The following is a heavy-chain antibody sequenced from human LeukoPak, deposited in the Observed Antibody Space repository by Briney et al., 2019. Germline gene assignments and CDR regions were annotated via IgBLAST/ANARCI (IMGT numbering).Heavy chain of an antibody. CDR2: INHSGST. CDR3: ARGRVDGRSFVY. D-gene: IGHD2-15*01. J-gene: IGHJ4*02. V-gene: IGHV4-34*01. Sequence: SETLSLTCAVYGGSFSGYYWSWIRQPPGKGLEWIGEINHSGSTNYNPSLKSRVTISVDTSKNQFSLKLSSVTAADTAVYYCARGRVDGRSFVYWGQGTLVTVSS. CDR1: GGSFSGYY.